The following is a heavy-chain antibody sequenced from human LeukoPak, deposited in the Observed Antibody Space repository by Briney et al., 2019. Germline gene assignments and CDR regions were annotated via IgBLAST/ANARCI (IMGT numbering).Heavy chain of an antibody. CDR3: AKDSVLIPAGWFDP. CDR1: GFTFSSYA. V-gene: IGHV3-23*01. D-gene: IGHD2-2*01. CDR2: ISGSGDNT. J-gene: IGHJ5*02. Sequence: PGGSLRLSCAASGFTFSSYAMSWVRQAPGKGLEWVSSISGSGDNTYHTDSVKGRFTISRDNARNTLYLQMNSLRAEDTAVYYCAKDSVLIPAGWFDPWGQGTLVTVSS.